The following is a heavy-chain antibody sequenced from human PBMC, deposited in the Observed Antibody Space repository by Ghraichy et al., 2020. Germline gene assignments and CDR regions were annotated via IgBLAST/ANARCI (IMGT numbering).Heavy chain of an antibody. CDR2: ISKSGGST. Sequence: GGSLRLSCAASGFTFSSYAMTWVRQAPGKGLEWVSTISKSGGSTYYADSVKGRFTISRDNSKSTLYLQMNSLRAEDTAVYYCAKKSGEVAGSRPFFDFWGQGTLVTVSS. CDR1: GFTFSSYA. D-gene: IGHD6-19*01. CDR3: AKKSGEVAGSRPFFDF. V-gene: IGHV3-23*01. J-gene: IGHJ4*02.